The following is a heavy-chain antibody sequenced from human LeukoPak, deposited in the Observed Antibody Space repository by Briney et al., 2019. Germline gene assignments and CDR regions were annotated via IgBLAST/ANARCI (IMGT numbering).Heavy chain of an antibody. CDR1: GFTFDDYA. D-gene: IGHD2-2*01. V-gene: IGHV3-21*01. CDR2: ISSSSSYI. Sequence: GGSLRLSCAASGFTFDDYAMHWVRQAPGKGLEWVSSISSSSSYIYYADSVKGRFTISRDNAKNSLYLQMNSLRAEDTAVYYCARDFPKWVVVPAAMSDYWGQGTLVTVSS. J-gene: IGHJ4*02. CDR3: ARDFPKWVVVPAAMSDY.